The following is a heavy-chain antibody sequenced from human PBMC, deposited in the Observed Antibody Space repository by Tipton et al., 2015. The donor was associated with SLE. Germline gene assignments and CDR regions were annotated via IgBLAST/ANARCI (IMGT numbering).Heavy chain of an antibody. Sequence: GLVKPSETLSLTCTVSGDSINNYHWSWIRQPPGKGLEWIGYIYYSGSTNYNPPLKSRVTISVDTTKNQFSLKLSAVTAADTAVYYCARGWGYRNYWGQGTLVTVSS. J-gene: IGHJ4*02. V-gene: IGHV4-59*01. CDR3: ARGWGYRNY. CDR1: GDSINNYH. D-gene: IGHD5-24*01. CDR2: IYYSGST.